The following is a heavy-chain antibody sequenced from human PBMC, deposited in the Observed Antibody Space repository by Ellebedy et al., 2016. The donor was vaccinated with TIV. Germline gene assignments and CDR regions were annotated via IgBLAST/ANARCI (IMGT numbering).Heavy chain of an antibody. CDR1: GFTFTNYA. J-gene: IGHJ3*02. CDR2: MSYDGNNK. V-gene: IGHV3-30-3*01. CDR3: ARHRSSSIYDAFDI. D-gene: IGHD6-13*01. Sequence: GESLKISXAAFGFTFTNYAIHWVRQAPGKGLEWVAVMSYDGNNKYYADSVKGRFIISRDNSKRALFLEMNNLRDEDTATYYCARHRSSSIYDAFDIWGQGTMVTVSS.